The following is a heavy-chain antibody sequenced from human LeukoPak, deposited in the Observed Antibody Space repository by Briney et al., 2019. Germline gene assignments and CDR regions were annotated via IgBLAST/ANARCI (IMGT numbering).Heavy chain of an antibody. CDR2: IYHSGST. D-gene: IGHD6-19*01. V-gene: IGHV4-38-2*02. CDR1: GYSISSGYY. CDR3: ARAWHSGWYKVWYFDL. Sequence: SETLSLTCTVSGYSISSGYYWGWIRQPPGKGLEWIGSIYHSGSTYYNPSLKSRVTISVDTSKNQFSLKLSSVTAADTAVYYCARAWHSGWYKVWYFDLWGRGTLVTVSS. J-gene: IGHJ2*01.